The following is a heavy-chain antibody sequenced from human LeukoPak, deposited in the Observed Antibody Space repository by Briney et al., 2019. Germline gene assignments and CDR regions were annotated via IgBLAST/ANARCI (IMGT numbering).Heavy chain of an antibody. CDR1: GGSISGWY. J-gene: IGHJ4*02. D-gene: IGHD2-15*01. CDR2: IYYNGNT. V-gene: IGHV4-59*08. Sequence: SETLSLTCTVSGGSISGWYWSWIRQPPGKGLEWIGYIYYNGNTNYNPSLKSRVTISVDTPKNQFSLNLSSVTAADTAVYYCARHGGSSYYFDYWGQGTLVTVSS. CDR3: ARHGGSSYYFDY.